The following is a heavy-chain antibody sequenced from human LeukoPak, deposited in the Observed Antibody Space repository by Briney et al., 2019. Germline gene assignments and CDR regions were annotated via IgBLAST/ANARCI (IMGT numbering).Heavy chain of an antibody. CDR2: INHSGST. CDR1: GGSFSGYY. V-gene: IGHV4-34*01. CDR3: AISRGYSYGMTFDY. Sequence: SETLSLTCAVYGGSFSGYYWSWIRQPPGKGLEWIGEINHSGSTNYDPSLKSRVTISVDTSKNQFSLKLSSVTAADTAVYYCAISRGYSYGMTFDYWGQGTLVTVSS. D-gene: IGHD5-18*01. J-gene: IGHJ4*02.